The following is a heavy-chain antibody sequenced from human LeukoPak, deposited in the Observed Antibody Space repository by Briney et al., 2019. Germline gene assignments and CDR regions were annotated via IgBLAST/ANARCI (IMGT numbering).Heavy chain of an antibody. V-gene: IGHV4-59*01. J-gene: IGHJ4*02. CDR2: IYYSGAT. D-gene: IGHD6-13*01. Sequence: RSSETLSLTCIVSGGSITNYYWSWIRQPPGKGLEWIGYIYYSGATNYNPSLQSRVTISVDTSKNQFSLKLSPVTAADTAVYYCARGVYIAAAQYGYWGQGTLVTVSS. CDR3: ARGVYIAAAQYGY. CDR1: GGSITNYY.